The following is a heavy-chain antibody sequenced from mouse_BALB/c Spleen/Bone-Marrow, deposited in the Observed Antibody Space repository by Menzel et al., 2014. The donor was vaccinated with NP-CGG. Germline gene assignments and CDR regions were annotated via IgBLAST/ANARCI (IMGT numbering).Heavy chain of an antibody. J-gene: IGHJ2*01. V-gene: IGHV1-20*02. CDR1: GYSFTCYF. Sequence: VQLKESGPDLVKSGASVKMSCKASGYSFTCYFMIWVMQSHGKCLEWIGRINPDNGDTFYNQKFKGKATLTVDRSSNSANMDLRSLASEDSAVYYCARSDFYFNNWGQGTTLTISP. D-gene: IGHD2-13*01. CDR2: INPDNGDT. CDR3: ARSDFYFNN.